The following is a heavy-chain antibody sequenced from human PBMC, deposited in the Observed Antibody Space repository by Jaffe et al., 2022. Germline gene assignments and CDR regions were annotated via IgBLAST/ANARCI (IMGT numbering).Heavy chain of an antibody. V-gene: IGHV1-69*01. CDR1: GGTFSSYA. CDR3: ATPAPNYGDYESSTLYYFDY. J-gene: IGHJ4*02. D-gene: IGHD4-17*01. CDR2: IIPIFGTA. Sequence: QVQLVQSGAEVKKPGSSVKVSCKASGGTFSSYAISWVRQAPGQGLEWMGGIIPIFGTANYAQKFQGRVTITADESTSTAYMELSSLRSEDTAVYYCATPAPNYGDYESSTLYYFDYWGQGTLVTVSS.